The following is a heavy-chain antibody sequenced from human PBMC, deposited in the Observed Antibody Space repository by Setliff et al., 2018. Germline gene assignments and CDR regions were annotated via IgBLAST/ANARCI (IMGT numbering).Heavy chain of an antibody. J-gene: IGHJ4*02. CDR2: IWDDGVKK. Sequence: PGGSLRLSCAASGFTFSTYRMHWVRQAPGKGLEWVAVIWDDGVKKYHADSVKGRYTISRDNSKNTLYLQMNSLRAEDTAVYYCARDQGSYGYRAFDSWGQGALVTVSS. CDR1: GFTFSTYR. D-gene: IGHD3-16*01. V-gene: IGHV3-33*08. CDR3: ARDQGSYGYRAFDS.